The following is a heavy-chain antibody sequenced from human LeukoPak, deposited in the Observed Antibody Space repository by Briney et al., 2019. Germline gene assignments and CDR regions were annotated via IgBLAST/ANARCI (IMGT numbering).Heavy chain of an antibody. CDR1: GGSISSGSYF. V-gene: IGHV4-61*02. Sequence: TLSLTCTVSGGSISSGSYFWTWIRQPAGKGLEWIGRGNTSGSTNYNPSLMSRVTISVDTSKNQFSLKLSSVTAADTAVFYCAREGYTSSWYSGYYYFDYWGQGTLVTVSS. CDR3: AREGYTSSWYSGYYYFDY. D-gene: IGHD6-13*01. CDR2: GNTSGST. J-gene: IGHJ4*02.